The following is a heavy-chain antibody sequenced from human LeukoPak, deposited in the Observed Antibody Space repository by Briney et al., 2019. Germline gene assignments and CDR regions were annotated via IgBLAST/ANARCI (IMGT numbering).Heavy chain of an antibody. J-gene: IGHJ6*02. V-gene: IGHV1-18*01. Sequence: AASVKVSCKASGYTFTSYGISWVRQAPGQGLEWMGWISAYNGNTNYAQKLQGRVTMTTDTSTSTAYMELRSLRSDDTAVYYCARDHPRAIFGVVISYGMDVWGQGTTVTVSS. CDR3: ARDHPRAIFGVVISYGMDV. CDR1: GYTFTSYG. D-gene: IGHD3-3*01. CDR2: ISAYNGNT.